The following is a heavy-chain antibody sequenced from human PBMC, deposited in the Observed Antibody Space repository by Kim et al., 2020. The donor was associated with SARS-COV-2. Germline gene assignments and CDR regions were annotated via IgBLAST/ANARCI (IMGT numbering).Heavy chain of an antibody. V-gene: IGHV3-23*01. Sequence: YADAVKGRFTISRDTSKNTLYLQMSSLRAEDTAVYYCAKSLGTGRRALDYWGQGTLVTVTS. J-gene: IGHJ4*02. CDR3: AKSLGTGRRALDY. D-gene: IGHD1-1*01.